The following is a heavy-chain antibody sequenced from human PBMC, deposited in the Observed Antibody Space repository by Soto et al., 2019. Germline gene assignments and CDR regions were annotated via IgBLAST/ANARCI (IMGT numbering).Heavy chain of an antibody. V-gene: IGHV4-34*01. CDR2: MSHIGRT. CDR1: GGSFSGYY. J-gene: IGHJ4*02. D-gene: IGHD3-3*01. CDR3: ARWYDPNWHTPHY. Sequence: QVLVQQWGAGLLKPSETLSLTCAVSGGSFSGYYWSWIRQPPGKGLEWIGEMSHIGRTNYIPSLKRRRTISVDTSKNQLSLNLNSVTAADTAVYYCARWYDPNWHTPHYWGQGILVSVSS.